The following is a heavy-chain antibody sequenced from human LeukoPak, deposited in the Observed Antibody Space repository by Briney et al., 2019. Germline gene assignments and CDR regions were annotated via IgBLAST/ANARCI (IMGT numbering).Heavy chain of an antibody. J-gene: IGHJ3*02. V-gene: IGHV3-48*01. CDR1: GFTFSSYS. D-gene: IGHD3-3*01. CDR2: ISSSSSTI. Sequence: GGSLRLSCAASGFTFSSYSMNWVRQAPGKGLEWVSYISSSSSTIYYADSVKGRFTISRDNAKNSLHLQMNSLRAEDTAVYYCARDSHVLRFLEWLPRPDAFDIWGQGTMVTVSS. CDR3: ARDSHVLRFLEWLPRPDAFDI.